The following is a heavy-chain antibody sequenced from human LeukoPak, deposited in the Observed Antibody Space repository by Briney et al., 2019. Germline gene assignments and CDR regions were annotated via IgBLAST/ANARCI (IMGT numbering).Heavy chain of an antibody. J-gene: IGHJ5*02. V-gene: IGHV3-30-3*01. Sequence: GGSLRLSCAASGFTFSSYAMHWVRQAPGKGLEWVAVISYDGSNKYYADSVKGRFTISRDNSKNTLYLQMNSLRAEDTAVYYCARDGTRSSWVAYNWFDTWGQGTLVTVSS. D-gene: IGHD6-13*01. CDR3: ARDGTRSSWVAYNWFDT. CDR2: ISYDGSNK. CDR1: GFTFSSYA.